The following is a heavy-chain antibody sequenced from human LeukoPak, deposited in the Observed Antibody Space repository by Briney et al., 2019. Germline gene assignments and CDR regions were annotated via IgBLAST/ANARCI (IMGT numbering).Heavy chain of an antibody. CDR3: ARAGEFGELPY. Sequence: SETLSLTCTVSGASIRANHHYWAWVRQPPGKGLEWIGEINHSGSTNYNPSLKSRVTISVDTSKNQFSLKLSSVTAADTAVYYCARAGEFGELPYWGQGTLVTVSS. D-gene: IGHD3-10*01. V-gene: IGHV4-39*07. CDR1: GASIRANHHY. CDR2: INHSGST. J-gene: IGHJ4*02.